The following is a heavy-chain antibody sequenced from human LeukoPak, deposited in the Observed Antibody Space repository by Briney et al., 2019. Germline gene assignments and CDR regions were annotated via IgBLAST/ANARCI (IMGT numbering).Heavy chain of an antibody. D-gene: IGHD2-21*02. Sequence: TASETLSLTCTVSGGSISSYYWSWIRHPAGKGLEWVGRISTSGSTNYNPSLKSRVTMSVDTSKNRFSLRLTSVTAADTAVYYCARISVTGIDSWGQGTLVTVSS. V-gene: IGHV4-4*07. CDR1: GGSISSYY. J-gene: IGHJ4*02. CDR3: ARISVTGIDS. CDR2: ISTSGST.